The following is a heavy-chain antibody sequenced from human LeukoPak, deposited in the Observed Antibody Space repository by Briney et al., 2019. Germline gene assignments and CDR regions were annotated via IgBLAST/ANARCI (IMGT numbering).Heavy chain of an antibody. J-gene: IGHJ3*02. CDR2: INHSGST. V-gene: IGHV4-34*01. Sequence: SETLSLTCAVYGGSFSGYYWSWIRQPPGKGLEWIGEINHSGSTNYNPSLKSRVTISVDTSKNQFSLKLSSVTAADTVVYYCARGKTIGYSSSWYGRGVFDIWGQGTMVTVSS. CDR3: ARGKTIGYSSSWYGRGVFDI. D-gene: IGHD6-13*01. CDR1: GGSFSGYY.